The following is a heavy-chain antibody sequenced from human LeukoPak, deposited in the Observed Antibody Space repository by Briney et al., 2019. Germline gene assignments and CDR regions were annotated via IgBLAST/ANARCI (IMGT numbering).Heavy chain of an antibody. Sequence: PGGSLRLSCAASGFTFSDYYMSWIRQAPGKGLEWVSYVSSSGSTIYYADSVKGRFTISRDNAKNSLYLQMNSLRAEDTAVYYCARESPGVQYLRSDDAFDIWGQGTMVTVSS. CDR2: VSSSGSTI. CDR1: GFTFSDYY. V-gene: IGHV3-11*04. CDR3: ARESPGVQYLRSDDAFDI. D-gene: IGHD4-11*01. J-gene: IGHJ3*02.